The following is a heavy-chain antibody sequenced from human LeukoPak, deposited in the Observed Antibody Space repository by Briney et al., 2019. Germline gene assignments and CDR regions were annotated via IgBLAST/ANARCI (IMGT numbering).Heavy chain of an antibody. CDR3: ARGRLYYYDSSGYLLMDYFDY. CDR2: INWNGGST. Sequence: GGSLRLSCAASGFTFDDYGMSWVRQAPGKGLEWVSGINWNGGSTGYADSVKGRFTISRDNAKNSLYLQMNSLRAEDLALYYCARGRLYYYDSSGYLLMDYFDYWGQGTLVTVSS. V-gene: IGHV3-20*04. D-gene: IGHD3-22*01. CDR1: GFTFDDYG. J-gene: IGHJ4*02.